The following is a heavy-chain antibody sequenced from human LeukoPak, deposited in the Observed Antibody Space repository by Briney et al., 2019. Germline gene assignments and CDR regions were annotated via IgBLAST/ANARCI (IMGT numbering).Heavy chain of an antibody. J-gene: IGHJ4*02. Sequence: ASVKLSCKISGYTFTSYYMYWVRQAPGQVLEWIGIINSSGGSTMYAQKFQGRVTMTRGTSATTVYMELSSLMSEDTGVTYCAREHEFWSGKISDYWGQGTLVTVSS. D-gene: IGHD3-3*01. V-gene: IGHV1-46*01. CDR3: AREHEFWSGKISDY. CDR2: INSSGGST. CDR1: GYTFTSYY.